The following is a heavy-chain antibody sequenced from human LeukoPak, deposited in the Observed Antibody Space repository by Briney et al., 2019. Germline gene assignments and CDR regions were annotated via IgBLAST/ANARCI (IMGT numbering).Heavy chain of an antibody. J-gene: IGHJ3*02. CDR1: GFTFSSYW. V-gene: IGHV3-7*01. D-gene: IGHD1-26*01. CDR3: AREHSGSFDASDI. CDR2: IKQDGSEK. Sequence: GGSLRLSCAASGFTFSSYWMSRVRQAPGKGLEWVANIKQDGSEKYYVDSVKGRFTISRDNAKNSLYLQMNSLRAEDTAVYYCAREHSGSFDASDIWGQGTMVTVSS.